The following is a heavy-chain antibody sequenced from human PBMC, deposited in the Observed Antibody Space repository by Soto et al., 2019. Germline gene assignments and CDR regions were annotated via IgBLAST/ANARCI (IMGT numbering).Heavy chain of an antibody. D-gene: IGHD6-19*01. CDR1: GFTVSSNY. CDR2: IYSGGST. J-gene: IGHJ4*02. CDR3: ASTIAVAGSWGRTFDY. V-gene: IGHV3-66*01. Sequence: GGSLRLSCAASGFTVSSNYMSWVRQAPGKGLEWVSVIYSGGSTYYADSVKGRFTISRDNSKNTLYLQMHSLRAEDTAVYYCASTIAVAGSWGRTFDYWGQGTLVTVSS.